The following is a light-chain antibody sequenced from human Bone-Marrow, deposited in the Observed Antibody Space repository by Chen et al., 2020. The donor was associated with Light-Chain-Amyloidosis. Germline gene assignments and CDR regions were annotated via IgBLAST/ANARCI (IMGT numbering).Light chain of an antibody. J-gene: IGLJ1*01. V-gene: IGLV2-14*01. Sequence: QSALTQPASVSGSPGQSIPISCTGTSSDVGGDNTVSWYQQHPAKAPKLMIYEVTNRPSLVPDRVSGSKSANTAALTIAGVQTEDEAEYFRRGYTITNTLVYGRGTRVTVL. CDR1: SSDVGGDNT. CDR2: EVT. CDR3: RGYTITNTLV.